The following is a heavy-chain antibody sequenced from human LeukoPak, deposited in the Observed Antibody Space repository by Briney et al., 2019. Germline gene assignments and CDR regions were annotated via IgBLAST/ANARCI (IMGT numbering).Heavy chain of an antibody. Sequence: GGSLRLSCAASGFTFDDYGMSWVRQAPGKGLEWVSVIFRGDDTNYVDSVKGRFTIFRDNSKNTLYLQMNSLTAEDTAVYYCARHVWFGEHNGHENWFDPWGQGTLVIVSS. V-gene: IGHV3-66*04. CDR2: IFRGDDT. D-gene: IGHD3-10*01. CDR3: ARHVWFGEHNGHENWFDP. CDR1: GFTFDDYG. J-gene: IGHJ5*02.